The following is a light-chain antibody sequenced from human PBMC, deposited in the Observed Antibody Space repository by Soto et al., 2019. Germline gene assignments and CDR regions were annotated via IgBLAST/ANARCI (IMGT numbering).Light chain of an antibody. CDR1: QDISNY. V-gene: IGKV1-16*02. J-gene: IGKJ4*01. CDR3: QQYNRYPRT. Sequence: DIQMTQSPSSLSASVGDRVTITCRASQDISNYLAWFQQKPGKAPKSLIYAASSLHSGVPSKFCGSGSGTDFTLTISSLQPEGFATYYCQQYNRYPRTFGGGTKVEIK. CDR2: AAS.